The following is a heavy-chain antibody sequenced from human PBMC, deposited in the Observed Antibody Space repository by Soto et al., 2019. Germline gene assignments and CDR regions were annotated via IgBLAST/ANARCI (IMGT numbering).Heavy chain of an antibody. CDR3: ARGATPHNFDY. D-gene: IGHD1-26*01. Sequence: QVQLVESGGGVVQPGRYLRLSCAASGFTFNDYGMHWVRQAPGKGLEWVALIYYDGNNNYYADSVKGRFTISRDNSMDTLYLQMNSLRAEDTAVYYCARGATPHNFDYWGQGTLVTVSS. CDR1: GFTFNDYG. CDR2: IYYDGNNN. J-gene: IGHJ4*02. V-gene: IGHV3-33*01.